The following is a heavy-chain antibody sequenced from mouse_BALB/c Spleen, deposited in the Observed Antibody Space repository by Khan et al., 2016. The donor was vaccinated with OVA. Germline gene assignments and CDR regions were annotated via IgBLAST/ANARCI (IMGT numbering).Heavy chain of an antibody. D-gene: IGHD2-4*01. Sequence: QVQLQQSGAELVKPGASVKLSCKASGYTFTSYYMYWVKQRPGQGLEWIGEINPSNGGTNFNENFKTKATLTVDKSYSTVYMQLRSLTSEDSAVYYRTRSITTMDSTDDCGQETSVTVAS. V-gene: IGHV1S81*02. CDR2: INPSNGGT. CDR3: TRSITTMDSTDD. J-gene: IGHJ4*01. CDR1: GYTFTSYY.